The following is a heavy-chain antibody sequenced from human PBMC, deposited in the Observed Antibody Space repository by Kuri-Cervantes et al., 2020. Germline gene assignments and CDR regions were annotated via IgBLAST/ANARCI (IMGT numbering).Heavy chain of an antibody. CDR2: INHSGST. V-gene: IGHV4-34*01. Sequence: SETLSLTCAVYGGSFSGYYWSWIRQPPGKGLEWIGEINHSGSTNYNPSLKSRVTISVDTSKNQFSLKLSSVTAADTAVYYCARGLVRLRPLRYFDYWGQGTLVTVSS. CDR3: ARGLVRLRPLRYFDY. D-gene: IGHD6-25*01. CDR1: GGSFSGYY. J-gene: IGHJ4*02.